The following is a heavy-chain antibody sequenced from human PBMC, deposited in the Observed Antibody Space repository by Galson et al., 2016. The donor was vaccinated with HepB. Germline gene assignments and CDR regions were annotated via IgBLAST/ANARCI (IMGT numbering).Heavy chain of an antibody. V-gene: IGHV1-46*01. D-gene: IGHD2-8*01. CDR3: ASAEGIVLMVYGEFDY. CDR1: GYTFTSYY. CDR2: SNPTGIST. J-gene: IGHJ4*02. Sequence: SVKVSCKASGYTFTSYYMHWVRQAPGQGFEWLGVSNPTGISTNYAHKFQGRVSMTRDLATSTAYMELHSLGSGDTAVYYCASAEGIVLMVYGEFDYWGQGTLVTVSS.